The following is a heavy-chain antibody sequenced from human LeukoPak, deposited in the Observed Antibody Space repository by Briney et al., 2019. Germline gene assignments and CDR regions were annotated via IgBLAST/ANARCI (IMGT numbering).Heavy chain of an antibody. Sequence: PGESLRLSCAASGFTFSSYTMSWVRQAPGKGLEWVSAITGSGDNTYYADSVKGRFTISRDNSKNTLYLQMNSLRAEDTAVYYCSKVSDDFWSGYYTGGYFDYWGQGTLVTVSS. V-gene: IGHV3-23*01. D-gene: IGHD3-3*01. CDR1: GFTFSSYT. J-gene: IGHJ4*02. CDR2: ITGSGDNT. CDR3: SKVSDDFWSGYYTGGYFDY.